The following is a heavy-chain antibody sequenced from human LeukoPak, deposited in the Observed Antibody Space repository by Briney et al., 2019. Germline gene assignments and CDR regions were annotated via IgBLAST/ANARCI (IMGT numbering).Heavy chain of an antibody. Sequence: SETLSLTCTVSGGSISSYYWSWIRQPAGKGLEWIGRIYTSGSTNYNPSLKGRVTISVDKSKNQFSLKLSSVTAADTAVYYCARGGIVGATSSLHYMDVWGKGTTVTVSS. CDR1: GGSISSYY. V-gene: IGHV4-4*07. CDR2: IYTSGST. J-gene: IGHJ6*03. CDR3: ARGGIVGATSSLHYMDV. D-gene: IGHD1-26*01.